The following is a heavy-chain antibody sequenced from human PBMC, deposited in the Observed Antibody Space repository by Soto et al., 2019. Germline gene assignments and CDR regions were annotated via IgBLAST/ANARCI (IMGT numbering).Heavy chain of an antibody. Sequence: QVHLQESGPGLVKPSGTLSLTCGVSGASVSSSHWWTWVRQPPGKGLEGIGEIYHVGFTSYNPSHKSRVMMSMGQSRNQFSLKRSSVTAADTAVYYCARVRPPTSTRPAAVLYDFDYWGKGSRVTVSS. D-gene: IGHD2-2*01. J-gene: IGHJ4*02. CDR3: ARVRPPTSTRPAAVLYDFDY. CDR2: IYHVGFT. CDR1: GASVSSSHW. V-gene: IGHV4-4*02.